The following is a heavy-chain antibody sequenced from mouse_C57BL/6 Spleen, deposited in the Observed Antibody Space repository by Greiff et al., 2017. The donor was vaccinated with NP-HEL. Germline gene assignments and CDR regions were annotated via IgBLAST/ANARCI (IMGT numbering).Heavy chain of an antibody. CDR2: IYPRDGST. Sequence: VKLQQSGPELVKPGASVKLSCKASGYTFTSYDINWVKQRPGQGLEWIGWIYPRDGSTTYNEKFKGKATLTVDTSSSTAYMELHSLTSEDSAVYFGARERSGSIPYFDYWGQGTTLTVSS. V-gene: IGHV1-85*01. CDR1: GYTFTSYD. D-gene: IGHD1-1*01. J-gene: IGHJ2*01. CDR3: ARERSGSIPYFDY.